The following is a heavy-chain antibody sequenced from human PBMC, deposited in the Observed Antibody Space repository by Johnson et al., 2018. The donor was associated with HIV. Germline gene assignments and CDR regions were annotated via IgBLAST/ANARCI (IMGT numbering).Heavy chain of an antibody. CDR1: GFTVSSNY. J-gene: IGHJ3*02. CDR2: ISFDGNNK. CDR3: VREEGNDILTRGDAFDI. Sequence: QVQLVESGGGVVQPGGSLRLSCAASGFTVSSNYMSWVRQAPGQGLEWVAVISFDGNNKYYADSVKGRFTILRDNSKNTLYLQMNSLRAEDTAVYYCVREEGNDILTRGDAFDIWGQGTLVTVSS. V-gene: IGHV3-30-3*01. D-gene: IGHD3-9*01.